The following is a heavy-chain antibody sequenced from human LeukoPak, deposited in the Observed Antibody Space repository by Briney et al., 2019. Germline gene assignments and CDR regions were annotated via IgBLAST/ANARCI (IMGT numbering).Heavy chain of an antibody. J-gene: IGHJ6*02. V-gene: IGHV1-69*04. D-gene: IGHD3-10*01. Sequence: GASVKVSCKASGGTFSSYAISWVRQAPGQGLEWMGRIIPILGIANYAQKFQGRVTITADKSTSTAYMELSSLRSEDTAVYYCARVNGFGESNRYYYYGTHVWGQGTTVTVSS. CDR1: GGTFSSYA. CDR2: IIPILGIA. CDR3: ARVNGFGESNRYYYYGTHV.